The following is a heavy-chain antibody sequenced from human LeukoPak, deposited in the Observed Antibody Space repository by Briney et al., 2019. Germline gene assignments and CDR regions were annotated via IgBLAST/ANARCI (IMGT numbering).Heavy chain of an antibody. J-gene: IGHJ4*02. D-gene: IGHD6-19*01. Sequence: GGSLRLSCAASGFTFSSYSMSWVRQAPGKGLEWVSSISGSDTSTYYADSVKGRFTISRDNSKNTLYLQMNSLRAEDTAVYYCAKLSAYIAVAGTVDYWGQGTLVTVSS. CDR1: GFTFSSYS. CDR2: ISGSDTST. CDR3: AKLSAYIAVAGTVDY. V-gene: IGHV3-23*01.